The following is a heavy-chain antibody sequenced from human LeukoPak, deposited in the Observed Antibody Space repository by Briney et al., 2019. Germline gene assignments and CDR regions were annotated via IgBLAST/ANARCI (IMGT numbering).Heavy chain of an antibody. J-gene: IGHJ4*02. Sequence: SGGSLRLSCAASGPTFGNYYMSWVRQAPGKGLEWISGISGSGASTYYADSVKGRFTISRDNSENTLSLQMNSLRADDTAIYYCAKSCNSGNCYYNYWGQGTLVTVSS. D-gene: IGHD2/OR15-2a*01. CDR1: GPTFGNYY. CDR3: AKSCNSGNCYYNY. CDR2: ISGSGAST. V-gene: IGHV3-23*01.